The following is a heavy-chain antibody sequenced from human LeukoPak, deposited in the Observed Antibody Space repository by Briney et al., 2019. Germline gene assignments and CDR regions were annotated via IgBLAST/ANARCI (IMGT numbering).Heavy chain of an antibody. Sequence: SETLSLTCAVYGRSFSGYYWSWIRQPPGKGLEWIGEINHSGSTNYNPSLKSRVTISVDTSKNQFSLKLSSVTAADTAVYYCARVRLRRNYYGSGSQVPIDYWGQGTLVTVSS. CDR2: INHSGST. D-gene: IGHD3-10*01. CDR3: ARVRLRRNYYGSGSQVPIDY. J-gene: IGHJ4*02. CDR1: GRSFSGYY. V-gene: IGHV4-34*01.